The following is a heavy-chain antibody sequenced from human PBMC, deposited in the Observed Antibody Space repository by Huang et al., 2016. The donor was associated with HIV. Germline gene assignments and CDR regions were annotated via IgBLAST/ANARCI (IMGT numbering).Heavy chain of an antibody. CDR1: GYTFTTYS. V-gene: IGHV7-4-1*02. CDR3: ARYRLTGTFLDS. J-gene: IGHJ4*02. Sequence: QVQLVQSGSELRKPGASVKVSCKASGYTFTTYSLIWVRQAPGQGLECMRWINTKTGKPTYAQGLTGRFVFSLDTTVNTAYLQISSLKTDDTAKYFCARYRLTGTFLDSWGQGTQVTVSS. CDR2: INTKTGKP. D-gene: IGHD3-9*01.